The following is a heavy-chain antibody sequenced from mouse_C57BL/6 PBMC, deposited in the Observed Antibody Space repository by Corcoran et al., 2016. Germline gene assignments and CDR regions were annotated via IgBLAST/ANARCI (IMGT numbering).Heavy chain of an antibody. CDR2: INAYSGVP. CDR3: ARWPTIVTYYAMDY. Sequence: QIQLVQSGPELKKPGETVKISCKASGYSFTTYGMSWVKQAPGKGLKWMGWINAYSGVPTFAADFKGRFAFSLETSASTAYLQINNLKNEDTATYCCARWPTIVTYYAMDYWGQGTSVTVSS. CDR1: GYSFTTYG. J-gene: IGHJ4*01. D-gene: IGHD2-5*01. V-gene: IGHV9-3*01.